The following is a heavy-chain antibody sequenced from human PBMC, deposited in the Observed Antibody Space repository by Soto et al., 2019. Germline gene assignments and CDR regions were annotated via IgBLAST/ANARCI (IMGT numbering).Heavy chain of an antibody. D-gene: IGHD3-9*01. Sequence: GGSLRLSCAASGFTFSSYAMHWVRQAPGKGLEWVAVISYDGSNKYYADSVKGRFTISRDNSKNTLYLQMNSLRAEDTAVYYCARGMTGYRFGENWFDPWGQGTLVTVSS. J-gene: IGHJ5*02. V-gene: IGHV3-30-3*01. CDR2: ISYDGSNK. CDR1: GFTFSSYA. CDR3: ARGMTGYRFGENWFDP.